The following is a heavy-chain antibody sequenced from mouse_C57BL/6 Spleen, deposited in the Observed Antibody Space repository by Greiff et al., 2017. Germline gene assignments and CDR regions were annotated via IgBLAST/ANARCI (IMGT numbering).Heavy chain of an antibody. V-gene: IGHV1-64*01. J-gene: IGHJ2*01. CDR3: ATFYYGSSY. Sequence: QVQLKQPGAELVKPGASVKLSCKASGYTFTSYWMHWVKQRPGQGLEWIGMIHPNSGSTNYNEKFKSKATLTVDKSSSTAYMQLSSLTSEDSAVYYCATFYYGSSYWGQGTTLTVSS. CDR1: GYTFTSYW. CDR2: IHPNSGST. D-gene: IGHD1-1*01.